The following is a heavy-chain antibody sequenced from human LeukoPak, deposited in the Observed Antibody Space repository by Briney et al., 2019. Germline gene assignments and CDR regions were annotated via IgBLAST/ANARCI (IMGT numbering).Heavy chain of an antibody. CDR1: GGSISSYY. CDR2: IYYSGST. CDR3: ARSVDGDYDL. V-gene: IGHV4-59*01. D-gene: IGHD4-17*01. J-gene: IGHJ5*02. Sequence: SETLSLTCTVSGGSISSYYWSWIRQPPGKGLEWIGYIYYSGSTNYNPSLKSRVTISVDTSKNQFSLKLSSVTAAGTAVYYCARSVDGDYDLWGQGTLVTVSS.